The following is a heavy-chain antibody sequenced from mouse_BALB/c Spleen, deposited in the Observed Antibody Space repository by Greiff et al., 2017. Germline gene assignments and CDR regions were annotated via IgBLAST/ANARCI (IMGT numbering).Heavy chain of an antibody. Sequence: EVKLQQSGAELVKPGASVKLSCTASGFNIKDTYMHWVKQRPEQGLEWIGRIDPANGNTKYDPKFQGKATITADTSSNTAYLQLSSLTSEDTAVYYCDSSGDYAMDYWGEGTSVTVSS. J-gene: IGHJ4*01. CDR3: DSSGDYAMDY. CDR1: GFNIKDTY. V-gene: IGHV14-3*02. CDR2: IDPANGNT.